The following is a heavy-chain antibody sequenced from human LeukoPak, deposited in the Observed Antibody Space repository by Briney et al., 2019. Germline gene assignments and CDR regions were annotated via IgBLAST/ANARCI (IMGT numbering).Heavy chain of an antibody. Sequence: GESLKISCKGSGYSFTSYWIAWVRQMPGKGPEWVGIIYPGDSDTRYNPSFQGQVTISADKSISTAYLQWSSLKASDTAMYNCARHVWAVVPGSLDYWGQGTLVTVSS. V-gene: IGHV5-51*01. D-gene: IGHD6-19*01. CDR2: IYPGDSDT. CDR3: ARHVWAVVPGSLDY. J-gene: IGHJ4*02. CDR1: GYSFTSYW.